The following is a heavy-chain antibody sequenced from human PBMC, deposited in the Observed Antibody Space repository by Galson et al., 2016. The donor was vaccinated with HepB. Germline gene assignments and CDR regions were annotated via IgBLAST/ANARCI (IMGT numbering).Heavy chain of an antibody. CDR2: IIPLLGIT. J-gene: IGHJ4*02. CDR3: ARGSAWVQGGSKFDA. V-gene: IGHV1-69*04. CDR1: GGTFNDFG. D-gene: IGHD1-26*01. Sequence: SVKVSCKASGGTFNDFGISWVRQAPGQGLEWVGRIIPLLGITNYAQRFQGRVTISADTSTSAVYMELSSLRSEDTAVYYCARGSAWVQGGSKFDAWGQGTLVTVSS.